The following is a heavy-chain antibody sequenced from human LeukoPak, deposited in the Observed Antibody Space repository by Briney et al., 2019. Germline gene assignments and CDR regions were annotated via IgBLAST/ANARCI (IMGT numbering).Heavy chain of an antibody. J-gene: IGHJ6*04. Sequence: ASVKVSCKASGYTFTSYAMHWVRQAPGQRLEWMGWINAGNGNTKYPQKFQGRVTITRDTSANTAYMELSSLRSEDTAVYYCARESQHGMDVWGKGTTVTVSS. CDR2: INAGNGNT. CDR1: GYTFTSYA. CDR3: ARESQHGMDV. V-gene: IGHV1-3*01.